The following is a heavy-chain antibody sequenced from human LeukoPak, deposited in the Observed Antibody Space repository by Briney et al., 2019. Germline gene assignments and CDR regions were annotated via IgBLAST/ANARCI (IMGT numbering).Heavy chain of an antibody. Sequence: ASVKVSCKASGYTFTGYYMHWVRQAPGQGLEWMGWFNPNSGGTNYAQKFQGRVTMTRDTSISTAYMELSRLRSDDTAVYYCARTGGPNIVVVPAAMPGYWGQGTLVTVSS. D-gene: IGHD2-2*01. CDR3: ARTGGPNIVVVPAAMPGY. CDR2: FNPNSGGT. CDR1: GYTFTGYY. J-gene: IGHJ4*02. V-gene: IGHV1-2*02.